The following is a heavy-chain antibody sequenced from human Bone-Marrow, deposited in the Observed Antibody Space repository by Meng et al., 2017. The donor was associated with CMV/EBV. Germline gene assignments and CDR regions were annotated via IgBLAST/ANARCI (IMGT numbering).Heavy chain of an antibody. Sequence: SVKVSCKASGGTFSSYAISWVRQAPGQGLEWMGGIIPILGIANYAQKFQGRVTITADKSTSTAYMELSSLRSEDTAVYYCARAAARQYFYYGMDVWGQGTTVTVSS. V-gene: IGHV1-69*10. J-gene: IGHJ6*02. CDR1: GGTFSSYA. CDR3: ARAAARQYFYYGMDV. D-gene: IGHD6-13*01. CDR2: IIPILGIA.